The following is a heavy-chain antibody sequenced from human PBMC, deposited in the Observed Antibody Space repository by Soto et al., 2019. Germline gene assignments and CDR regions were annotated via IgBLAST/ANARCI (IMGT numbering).Heavy chain of an antibody. V-gene: IGHV4-31*03. Sequence: SETLSLTCTVSGGSISSGGYYWGWIRQHPGKGLEWIGYIYYSGSTYYNPSLKSRVTISVDTSKNQFSLKLSSVTAADTAVYYCARDRAKYYDILTGGHWFDPWGQGTLVTVSS. D-gene: IGHD3-9*01. J-gene: IGHJ5*02. CDR3: ARDRAKYYDILTGGHWFDP. CDR2: IYYSGST. CDR1: GGSISSGGYY.